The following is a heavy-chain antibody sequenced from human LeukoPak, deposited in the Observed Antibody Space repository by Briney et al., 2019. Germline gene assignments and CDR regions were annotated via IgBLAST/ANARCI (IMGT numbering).Heavy chain of an antibody. CDR2: IRGSGTVT. D-gene: IGHD3-22*01. Sequence: GGSLRLSCAASGFTFTSYAMSWVRQPPGKGLEGVSVIRGSGTVTYFADSVKGRFTVSRDNSKNTLYLQMSSLRAEDTAIYYCAKSLDYDGGVLWALPQYWGQGTLVTVSS. V-gene: IGHV3-23*01. CDR1: GFTFTSYA. CDR3: AKSLDYDGGVLWALPQY. J-gene: IGHJ4*02.